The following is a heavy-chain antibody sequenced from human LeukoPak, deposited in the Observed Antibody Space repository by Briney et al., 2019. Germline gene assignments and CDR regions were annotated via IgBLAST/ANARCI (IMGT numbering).Heavy chain of an antibody. CDR1: GFIVSTKY. J-gene: IGHJ4*02. V-gene: IGHV3-11*03. CDR2: INNDDVYT. Sequence: GGSLRLSCAASGFIVSTKYMSWVRQAPGKGLEWISYINNDDVYTNYADSVKGRFTISRDNAKNSLYLQMNSLRADDTAVYYCARGTAAAPLDYWGQGTLVTVSS. CDR3: ARGTAAAPLDY. D-gene: IGHD6-13*01.